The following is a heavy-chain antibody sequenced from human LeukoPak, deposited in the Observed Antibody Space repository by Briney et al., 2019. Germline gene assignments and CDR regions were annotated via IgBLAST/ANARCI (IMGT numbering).Heavy chain of an antibody. D-gene: IGHD3-10*02. CDR1: GFTFDDYG. Sequence: GGSLRLSCAASGFTFDDYGLNWVRQAPGKGLEWVSYISSSGSTIYYADSVKGRFTISRDNAKNSLYLQMNSLRAEDTAVYYCAELGITMIGGVWGKGTTVTISS. CDR2: ISSSGSTI. CDR3: AELGITMIGGV. V-gene: IGHV3-48*03. J-gene: IGHJ6*04.